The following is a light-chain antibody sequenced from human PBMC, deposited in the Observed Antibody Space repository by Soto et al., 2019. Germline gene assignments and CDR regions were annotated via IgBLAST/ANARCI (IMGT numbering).Light chain of an antibody. CDR3: QSYDNSLSGSYV. CDR1: SSNIGAGYD. CDR2: GNS. V-gene: IGLV1-40*01. Sequence: QSVLTQPPSVSGAPGQRVTISCTGSSSNIGAGYDVHWYQQLPGTAPKLLIYGNSHRPSGVPDRFSGSKSGTSASLAITGLQAEDEADYYCQSYDNSLSGSYVFGTGTKVTVL. J-gene: IGLJ1*01.